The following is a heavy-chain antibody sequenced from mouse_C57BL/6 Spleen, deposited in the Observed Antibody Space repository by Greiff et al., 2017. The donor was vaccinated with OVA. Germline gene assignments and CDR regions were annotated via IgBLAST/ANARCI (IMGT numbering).Heavy chain of an antibody. J-gene: IGHJ4*01. D-gene: IGHD4-1*01. CDR1: GFTFSSYA. V-gene: IGHV5-4*01. CDR2: ISDGGSYT. CDR3: AREAGSYAMDY. Sequence: EVKLMESGGGLVKPGGSLKLSCAASGFTFSSYAMSWVRQTPEKRLEWVATISDGGSYTYYPDNVKGRFTISRDNAKNNLYLQMSHLKSEDTAMYYCAREAGSYAMDYWGQGTSVTVSS.